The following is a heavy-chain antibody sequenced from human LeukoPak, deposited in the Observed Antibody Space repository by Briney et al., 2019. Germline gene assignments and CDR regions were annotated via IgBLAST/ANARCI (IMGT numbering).Heavy chain of an antibody. Sequence: GGSLRLSCAASGFTFSSYEMNWVRQAPGKGLEWVSYISSSGSTIYYADSVKGRFTISRDNAKSSLYLQMNSLRAEDTAVYYCAKSWPPAGVDVWGQGTTVTVSS. CDR3: AKSWPPAGVDV. D-gene: IGHD1-26*01. CDR2: ISSSGSTI. CDR1: GFTFSSYE. J-gene: IGHJ6*02. V-gene: IGHV3-48*03.